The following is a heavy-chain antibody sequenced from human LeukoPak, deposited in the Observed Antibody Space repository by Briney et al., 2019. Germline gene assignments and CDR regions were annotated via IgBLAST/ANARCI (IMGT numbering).Heavy chain of an antibody. CDR3: AREDYGDY. CDR2: ICSSGSTI. V-gene: IGHV3-48*03. Sequence: GGSLRLSRAPSGFTFSSYEMNWVPPAPGKGLEWVSYICSSGSTIYYADSVKGRFTISRDNAKNSLYLQMNSLRAEDTAVYYCAREDYGDYWGRGTLVSVSS. CDR1: GFTFSSYE. J-gene: IGHJ4*02.